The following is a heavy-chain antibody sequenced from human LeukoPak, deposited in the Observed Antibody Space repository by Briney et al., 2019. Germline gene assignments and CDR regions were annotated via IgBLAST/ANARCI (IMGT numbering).Heavy chain of an antibody. V-gene: IGHV3-48*01. CDR2: ISSSSSTI. J-gene: IGHJ4*02. CDR1: GFTFSSYS. Sequence: GGSLRLSCAASGFTFSSYSMNWVRQAPGKGLEWVSYISSSSSTIYYAGSVKGRFTISRDNAKNSLYLQMNSLRAEDTAVYYCAREGAAAANDYWGQGTLVTVSS. CDR3: AREGAAAANDY. D-gene: IGHD6-13*01.